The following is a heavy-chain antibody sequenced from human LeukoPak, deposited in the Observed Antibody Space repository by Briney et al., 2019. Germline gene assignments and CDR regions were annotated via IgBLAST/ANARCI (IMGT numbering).Heavy chain of an antibody. CDR2: INTYGGT. CDR1: GFTFSNYA. CDR3: ASRRPFYFDC. J-gene: IGHJ4*02. Sequence: GGSLRLSCAASGFTFSNYAMSWVRQAPGKGLEWVSAINTYGGTYYTDSVKGRSTISRDNSKNTLHLQMNSLRAEDTAVYYCASRRPFYFDCWGQGTLVTVSS. V-gene: IGHV3-23*01. D-gene: IGHD6-25*01.